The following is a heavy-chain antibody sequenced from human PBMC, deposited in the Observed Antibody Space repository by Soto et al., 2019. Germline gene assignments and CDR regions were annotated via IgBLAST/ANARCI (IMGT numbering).Heavy chain of an antibody. CDR2: IKQDGSEK. J-gene: IGHJ5*02. Sequence: PGVSLRLSCAASGFTFSSYRMICFRQAPGKGQEWVPNIKQDGSEKYYVDTVPGRVTIARDNAKNSLYLQIHNLRAEDTTVEYKTQDGSHHFXLPTAKXXCPXXXXXXPPSLNXPTHRLSAEDAAAYYWATASTPVPGLTRGQGLFEPWGQGTLVSGSS. CDR1: GFTFSSYR. V-gene: IGHV3-7*01. D-gene: IGHD2-15*01. CDR3: TQDGSHHFXLPTAKXXCPXXXXXXPPSLNXPTHRLSAEDAAAYYWATASTPVPGLTRGQGLFEP.